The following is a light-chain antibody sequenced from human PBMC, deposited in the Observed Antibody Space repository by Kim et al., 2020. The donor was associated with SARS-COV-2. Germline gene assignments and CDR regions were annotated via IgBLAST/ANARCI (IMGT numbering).Light chain of an antibody. CDR3: QSYDTNNVI. V-gene: IGLV6-57*01. Sequence: GKTVTIHVPRRSGSVSSNYVHWYQQRPGSSHTTVIFADDHRPSGVPARFTGSIDSSSNSASLTISGLKPEDEADYYCQSYDTNNVIFGGGTQLTVL. J-gene: IGLJ2*01. CDR2: ADD. CDR1: SGSVSSNY.